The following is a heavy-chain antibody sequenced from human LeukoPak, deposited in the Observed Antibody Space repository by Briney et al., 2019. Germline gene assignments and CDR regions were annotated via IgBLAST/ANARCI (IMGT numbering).Heavy chain of an antibody. CDR3: AKIVGVFDY. Sequence: GGSLRLSCAASGFTFSSYGMHWVRQAPGKGLEWVAVISYDGSNKYYADSVKGRFTISRDNSKNTLYLQMNSLRAEDTAVYYCAKIVGVFDYWGQGTLVTVSS. CDR1: GFTFSSYG. V-gene: IGHV3-30*18. J-gene: IGHJ4*02. CDR2: ISYDGSNK. D-gene: IGHD1-26*01.